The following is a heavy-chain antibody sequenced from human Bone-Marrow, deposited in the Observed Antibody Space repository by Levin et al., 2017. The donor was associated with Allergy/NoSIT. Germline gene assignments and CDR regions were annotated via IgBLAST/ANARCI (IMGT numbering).Heavy chain of an antibody. CDR3: ARDSQGPTRYFDWLPRFDY. CDR1: GFTFSSYA. CDR2: ISYDGSNK. D-gene: IGHD3-9*01. J-gene: IGHJ4*02. V-gene: IGHV3-30-3*01. Sequence: QSGGSLRLSCAASGFTFSSYAMHWVRQAPGKGLEWVAVISYDGSNKYYADSVKGRFTISRDNSKNTLYLQMNSLRAEDTAVYYCARDSQGPTRYFDWLPRFDYWGQGTLVTVSS.